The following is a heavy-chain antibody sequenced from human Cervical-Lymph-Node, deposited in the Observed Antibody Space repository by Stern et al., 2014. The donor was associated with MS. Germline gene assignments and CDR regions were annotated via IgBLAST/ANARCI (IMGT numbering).Heavy chain of an antibody. D-gene: IGHD5-18*01. CDR1: GYTFISFY. CDR2: INPSDGST. Sequence: VQLEESGAEVKKPGASVKVSCKASGYTFISFYMHWVRQAPGQGLEWMGIINPSDGSTSYAQTLQGRVTMTRDTSTNTVYMELSSLRSEDTAVYYCAREHTSMAFGFWGQGTLVTVSS. J-gene: IGHJ4*02. CDR3: AREHTSMAFGF. V-gene: IGHV1-46*04.